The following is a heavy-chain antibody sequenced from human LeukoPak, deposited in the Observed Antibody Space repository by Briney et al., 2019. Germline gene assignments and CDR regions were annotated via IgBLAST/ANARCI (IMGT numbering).Heavy chain of an antibody. CDR2: IYHSGST. Sequence: SETLSLTCAVSGGSISSSNWWSWVRQPPGKGLEWIGEIYHSGSTNYNPSLKSRVTISVDKSKNQLSLKLSSVTAADTAVYYCARGGVAGTYYYYYYGMDVWGKGTTVTVSS. CDR1: GGSISSSNW. CDR3: ARGGVAGTYYYYYYGMDV. J-gene: IGHJ6*04. D-gene: IGHD6-19*01. V-gene: IGHV4-4*02.